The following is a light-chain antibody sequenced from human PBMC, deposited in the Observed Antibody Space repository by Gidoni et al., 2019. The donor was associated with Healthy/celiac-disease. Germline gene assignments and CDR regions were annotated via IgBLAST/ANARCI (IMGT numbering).Light chain of an antibody. CDR3: QQYYTLPPLT. CDR2: DAS. J-gene: IGKJ4*01. CDR1: QDISNY. Sequence: SASVGDRVTITCQASQDISNYLNWYQQKPGKAPKLLIYDASNLETGVPSRFSGSGSGTDFTFTISSLQPEDIATYYCQQYYTLPPLTFGGGTKVEIK. V-gene: IGKV1-33*01.